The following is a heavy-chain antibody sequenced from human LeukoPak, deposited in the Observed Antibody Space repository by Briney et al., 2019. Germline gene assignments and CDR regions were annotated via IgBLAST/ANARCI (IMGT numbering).Heavy chain of an antibody. D-gene: IGHD6-19*01. V-gene: IGHV3-74*01. CDR1: GFTLSSNW. CDR2: INNDGSST. CDR3: VKYSSGWN. Sequence: GGSLRLSCAASGFTLSSNWMHWVRQAPGKGLVWVSRINNDGSSTSYADSVKGRFTISRDNAKDTLFLQMNSLGAEDTAVYYCVKYSSGWNWGQGTLVTVSS. J-gene: IGHJ4*02.